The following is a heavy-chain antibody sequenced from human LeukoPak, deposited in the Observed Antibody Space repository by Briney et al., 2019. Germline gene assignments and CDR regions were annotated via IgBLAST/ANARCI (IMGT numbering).Heavy chain of an antibody. Sequence: ASVTVSCKASGYTFNDYAIAWVRQAPGQGLEWMGWINPNSGDTNYALKFQGRVTLTRDTSIKTSDMELSSLRSDDTAVYYCARFPIAVGRGSDYWGQGTLVTVSS. CDR2: INPNSGDT. CDR1: GYTFNDYA. V-gene: IGHV1-2*02. J-gene: IGHJ4*02. D-gene: IGHD6-13*01. CDR3: ARFPIAVGRGSDY.